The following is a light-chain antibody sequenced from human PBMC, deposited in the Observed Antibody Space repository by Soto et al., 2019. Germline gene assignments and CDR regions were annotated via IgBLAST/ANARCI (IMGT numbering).Light chain of an antibody. CDR3: QQYNNWPRLT. V-gene: IGKV3-15*01. Sequence: EIVMTQSPATLSVSPGERATLSCSASQSVSINLAWYQQKPGQAPRLLIYCASTRDTGIPARFSGSGSGTEFTLTISSMQSEDFAVYSCQQYNNWPRLTFGGGTKVEIK. J-gene: IGKJ4*01. CDR1: QSVSIN. CDR2: CAS.